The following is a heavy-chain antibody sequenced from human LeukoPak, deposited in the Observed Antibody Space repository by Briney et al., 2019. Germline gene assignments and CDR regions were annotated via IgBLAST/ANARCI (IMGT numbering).Heavy chain of an antibody. CDR1: GGSVSSGSYY. J-gene: IGHJ4*02. Sequence: SETLSLTCTVSGGSVSSGSYYWSWIRQPPGKGLEWIGDIYYSGSTNYNPSLKSRVTISVDTSKNQFSLKLSSVTAADTAVYYCARGGSGYDPFDYWGQGTLVTVSS. V-gene: IGHV4-61*01. CDR2: IYYSGST. D-gene: IGHD5-12*01. CDR3: ARGGSGYDPFDY.